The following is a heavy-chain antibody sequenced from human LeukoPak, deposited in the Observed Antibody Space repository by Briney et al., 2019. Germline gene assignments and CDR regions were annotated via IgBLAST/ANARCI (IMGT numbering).Heavy chain of an antibody. J-gene: IGHJ4*02. CDR1: GFTFSSYA. V-gene: IGHV3-23*01. CDR3: AKEGTGAYSSSWYLDY. D-gene: IGHD6-13*01. Sequence: GGSLRLSCAASGFTFSSYAMSWVRQAPGKGLEWVSAISGSGGSTYYAASVKGRFTISRDNSKNTLYLQMNSLRAEDTAVYYCAKEGTGAYSSSWYLDYWGQGTLVTVSS. CDR2: ISGSGGST.